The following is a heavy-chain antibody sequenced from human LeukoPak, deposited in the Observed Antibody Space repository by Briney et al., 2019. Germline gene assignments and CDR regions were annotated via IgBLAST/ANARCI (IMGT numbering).Heavy chain of an antibody. D-gene: IGHD3-10*01. CDR3: AKVVGGLLPQKYFDY. CDR2: ISGSGGST. J-gene: IGHJ4*02. V-gene: IGHV3-23*01. Sequence: GGSLRLSCAASGFTFSSYGMSWVRQAPGKGLEWVSAISGSGGSTYYADSVKGRFTISRDNSKNTLYLQMNSLRAEDTAVYYCAKVVGGLLPQKYFDYWGQGTLVTVSS. CDR1: GFTFSSYG.